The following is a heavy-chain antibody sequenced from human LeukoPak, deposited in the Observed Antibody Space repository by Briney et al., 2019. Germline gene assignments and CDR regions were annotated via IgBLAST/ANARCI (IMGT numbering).Heavy chain of an antibody. CDR3: ARGISGSPFDY. J-gene: IGHJ4*02. V-gene: IGHV4-34*01. CDR1: GGSLSGYY. Sequence: SETLSLTCAVYGGSLSGYYWSWIRQPPGKGLEWIGEINHSGSTNYNPSLKSRATISVDTSKNQFSLKLSSVTAADTAVYYCARGISGSPFDYWGQGTLVTVSS. D-gene: IGHD3-10*01. CDR2: INHSGST.